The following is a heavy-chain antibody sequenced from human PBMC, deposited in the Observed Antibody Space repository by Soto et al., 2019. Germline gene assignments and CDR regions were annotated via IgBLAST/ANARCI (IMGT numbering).Heavy chain of an antibody. V-gene: IGHV4-30-2*01. Sequence: QLQLQESGSGLVKPSQTLALTCADSGGSLSSGGFSWRWIRQPPGKVLEWIGYIYHSGSTYYNSSLKSRVTISVDRSKNQFSLKLSSVTAADTAVYYCARVPTPWGQGTLVTVSS. CDR2: IYHSGST. J-gene: IGHJ5*02. D-gene: IGHD2-2*01. CDR3: ARVPTP. CDR1: GGSLSSGGFS.